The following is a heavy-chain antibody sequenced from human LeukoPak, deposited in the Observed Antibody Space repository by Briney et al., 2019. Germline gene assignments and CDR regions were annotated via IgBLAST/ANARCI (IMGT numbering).Heavy chain of an antibody. CDR2: INHSGST. D-gene: IGHD5-18*01. CDR3: ARQRRGYNYGPPPFDY. CDR1: GGSFSGYY. V-gene: IGHV4-34*01. J-gene: IGHJ4*02. Sequence: SETLSLTCAVYGGSFSGYYWSWIRQPPGKGLEWIGEINHSGSTNYNPSLKSRVTISVDTSKNQFSLKLSSVTAADTAVYYCARQRRGYNYGPPPFDYWGQGTLVTVSS.